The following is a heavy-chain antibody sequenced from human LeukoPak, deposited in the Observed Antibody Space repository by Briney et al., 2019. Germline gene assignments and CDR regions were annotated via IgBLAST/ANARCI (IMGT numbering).Heavy chain of an antibody. J-gene: IGHJ4*02. D-gene: IGHD1-20*01. Sequence: VGSLRRSGAASGFTFSNYWMSWVRQAPGKGLEWVAVISYDVSDKYYVDSVKGRFTISRDTSKNTLYLQMNSLRAEDTAVYYCAKDRGSGYNWNDVLDYWGPGTPGTVSS. CDR1: GFTFSNYW. V-gene: IGHV3-30*18. CDR3: AKDRGSGYNWNDVLDY. CDR2: ISYDVSDK.